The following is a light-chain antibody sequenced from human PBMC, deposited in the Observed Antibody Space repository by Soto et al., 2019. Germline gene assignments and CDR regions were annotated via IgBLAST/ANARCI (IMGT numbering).Light chain of an antibody. CDR2: GAS. CDR3: QQYHNWWT. Sequence: IEMTQSPATLSVSPGERSTLSCRASQSVSSNLVWYQQKPGQAPXXLIYGASTRVTGIPARFSGSGSGTEFTLTISSLQSEDFAVDYCQQYHNWWTFGQGTKVDIK. J-gene: IGKJ1*01. V-gene: IGKV3-15*01. CDR1: QSVSSN.